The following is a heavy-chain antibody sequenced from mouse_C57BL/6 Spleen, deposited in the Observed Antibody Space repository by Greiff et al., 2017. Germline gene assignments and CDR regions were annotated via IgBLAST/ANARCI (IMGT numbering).Heavy chain of an antibody. D-gene: IGHD2-1*01. V-gene: IGHV3-6*01. J-gene: IGHJ3*01. Sequence: EVKLMESGPGLVKPSQSLSLTCSVTGYSITSGYYWNWIRQFPGNKLEWMGYISYDGSNNYNPSLKNRISITRDTSKNQFFLKLNSVTTEDTATYYCARWGNYSAWFAYWGQGTLVTVSA. CDR1: GYSITSGYY. CDR2: ISYDGSN. CDR3: ARWGNYSAWFAY.